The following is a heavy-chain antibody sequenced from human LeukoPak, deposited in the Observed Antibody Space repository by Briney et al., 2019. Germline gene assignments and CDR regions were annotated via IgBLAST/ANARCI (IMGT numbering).Heavy chain of an antibody. J-gene: IGHJ4*02. D-gene: IGHD6-6*01. V-gene: IGHV1-2*02. CDR1: GYTFTGYY. CDR3: VRKSAARRTSEFDY. Sequence: ASVKVSCKASGYTFTGYYMNWVRQAPGQGLEWMGWISPNSGGTNYAQKFQGRVTMTSDTSINTGYMELSSLKSDDAAVYYCVRKSAARRTSEFDYWGQGSLVTVSS. CDR2: ISPNSGGT.